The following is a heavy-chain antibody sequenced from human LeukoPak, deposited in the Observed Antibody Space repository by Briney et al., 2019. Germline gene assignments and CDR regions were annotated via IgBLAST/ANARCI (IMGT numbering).Heavy chain of an antibody. V-gene: IGHV1-69*05. CDR2: IIPIFGTA. CDR3: ARIRMGNAFDI. J-gene: IGHJ3*02. Sequence: GASVKVSCKASGGTFGSYAISWVRQAPGQGLEWMGGIIPIFGTANYAQKFQGRVTITTDESTSTAYMELSSLRSEDTAVYYCARIRMGNAFDIWGQGTMVTVSS. CDR1: GGTFGSYA. D-gene: IGHD1-26*01.